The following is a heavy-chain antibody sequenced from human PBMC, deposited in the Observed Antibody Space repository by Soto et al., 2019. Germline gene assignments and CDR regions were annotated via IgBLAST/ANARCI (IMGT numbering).Heavy chain of an antibody. CDR3: ARGYSYGYGVALYGMDV. CDR2: IYYSGST. J-gene: IGHJ6*02. Sequence: SETLSLTCTVSGGSISSSSYYWGWIRQPPGKGLEWIGCIYYSGSTNYNPSLKSRVTISVDTSKNQFSLKLSSVTAADTAVYYCARGYSYGYGVALYGMDVWGQGTTVTVSS. V-gene: IGHV4-39*07. D-gene: IGHD5-18*01. CDR1: GGSISSSSYY.